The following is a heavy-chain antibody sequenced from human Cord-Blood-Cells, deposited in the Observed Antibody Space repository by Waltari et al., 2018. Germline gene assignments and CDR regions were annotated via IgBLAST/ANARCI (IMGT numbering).Heavy chain of an antibody. CDR3: ARIEVEYYFDY. Sequence: QVTLKESGPVLVKPTETLTLTCTVSGFSLSNARMGVSWIRQPPGKALEWLAHIFSNDENSYSTVLKSRLTISKDTSKSQVVLTMTNMDPVDTATYYCARIEVEYYFDYWGQGTLVTVSS. J-gene: IGHJ4*02. CDR2: IFSNDEN. CDR1: GFSLSNARMG. V-gene: IGHV2-26*01.